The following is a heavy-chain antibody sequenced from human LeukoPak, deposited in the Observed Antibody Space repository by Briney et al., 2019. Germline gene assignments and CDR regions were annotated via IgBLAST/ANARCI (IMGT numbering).Heavy chain of an antibody. D-gene: IGHD3-10*01. CDR3: AKERTGNAFDI. CDR2: ISWNSGSI. V-gene: IGHV3-9*01. CDR1: GFTFDDYA. Sequence: GGSLRLSCAASGFTFDDYAMHWVRQAPGKGLEWVSGISWNSGSIGYADSVKGRFTISRDNAKNSLYLQMNSLRAEDTALYYCAKERTGNAFDIWDQGTMVTVSS. J-gene: IGHJ3*02.